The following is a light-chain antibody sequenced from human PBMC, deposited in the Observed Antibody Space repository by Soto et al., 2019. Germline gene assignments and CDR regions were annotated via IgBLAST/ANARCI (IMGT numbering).Light chain of an antibody. Sequence: DTVMSQSPASLAVSLGGRATINCKSSQRLLYRSNNKNYLAWYQHKPGQPPKLLIYWESTRDSGVPDRFSGSGSGTDFTLTINNVQAEDVAVYYCQQYYNPPWTFGQGTKVEI. J-gene: IGKJ1*01. CDR1: QRLLYRSNNKNY. CDR3: QQYYNPPWT. V-gene: IGKV4-1*01. CDR2: WES.